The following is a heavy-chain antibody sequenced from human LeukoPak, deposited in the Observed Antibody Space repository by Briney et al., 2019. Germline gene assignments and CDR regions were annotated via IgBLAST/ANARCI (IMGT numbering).Heavy chain of an antibody. CDR2: IYGGGTT. Sequence: GGSLRLSCVGSEFNVSSLYMSWVRQAPGRGLEWVSVIYGGGTTNYADSVKGRFTISRDTFENTVHLEMSDLRVDDTAVYYCAKGEDIVVVPAGPFDIWGQGTMVTVSS. J-gene: IGHJ3*02. CDR1: EFNVSSLY. V-gene: IGHV3-53*01. CDR3: AKGEDIVVVPAGPFDI. D-gene: IGHD2-2*01.